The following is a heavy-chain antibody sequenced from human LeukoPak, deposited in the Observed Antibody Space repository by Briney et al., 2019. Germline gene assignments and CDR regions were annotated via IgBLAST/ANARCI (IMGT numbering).Heavy chain of an antibody. CDR3: ARDLGTRIAVAGGGSNWFDP. V-gene: IGHV1-18*01. CDR1: GYTFTSYG. D-gene: IGHD6-19*01. Sequence: GASVKVSCKASGYTFTSYGISWVRQAPGQGLEWMGWISAYNGNTHYAQRLQGRVTMTTDTSTSTAYMELRSLRSDDTAVYYCARDLGTRIAVAGGGSNWFDPWGQGTLVTVSS. CDR2: ISAYNGNT. J-gene: IGHJ5*02.